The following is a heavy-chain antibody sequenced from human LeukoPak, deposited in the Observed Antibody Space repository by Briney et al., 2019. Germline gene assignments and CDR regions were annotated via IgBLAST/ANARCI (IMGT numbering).Heavy chain of an antibody. V-gene: IGHV3-11*01. CDR3: AGLTVTSAVYYYYMDV. Sequence: GGSLRLSCAASGFTFSDYYMSWIRQAPGKGLEWVSYISSSGSTIYYADSVKGRFTISRDNAKNSPYLQMNSLRAEDTAVYYCAGLTVTSAVYYYYMDVWGKGTTVTVSS. CDR1: GFTFSDYY. CDR2: ISSSGSTI. J-gene: IGHJ6*03. D-gene: IGHD4-17*01.